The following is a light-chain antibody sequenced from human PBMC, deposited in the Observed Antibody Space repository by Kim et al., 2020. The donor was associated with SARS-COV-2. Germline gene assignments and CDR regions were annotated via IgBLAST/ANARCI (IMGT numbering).Light chain of an antibody. CDR1: GSVSRSD. J-gene: IGKJ2*03. V-gene: IGKV3-20*01. CDR2: AAS. Sequence: SLRPGERASRSFRASGSVSRSDLAWYQHRPGQAPRLLIYAASTRAPGIPDRFSGSGYWTQFTRSLRGLESEDFAVYHCQQYGSSYSFGQGTKLEIK. CDR3: QQYGSSYS.